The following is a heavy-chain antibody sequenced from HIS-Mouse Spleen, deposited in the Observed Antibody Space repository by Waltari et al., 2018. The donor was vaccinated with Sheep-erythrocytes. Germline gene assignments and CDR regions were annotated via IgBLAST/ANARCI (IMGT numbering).Heavy chain of an antibody. Sequence: EVQLLESGGGLVQPGGSLRLSCAASGFTFSSYAMSWVRQAPGKGVGGCAEMRGSGGRRFHADSVEGRFTISRDNSKNTRYLQMNSLRAEDTAVYYCAKLPPAVSEARFDPWGQGTLVTVSS. CDR2: MRGSGGRR. V-gene: IGHV3-23*01. J-gene: IGHJ5*02. CDR3: AKLPPAVSEARFDP. CDR1: GFTFSSYA.